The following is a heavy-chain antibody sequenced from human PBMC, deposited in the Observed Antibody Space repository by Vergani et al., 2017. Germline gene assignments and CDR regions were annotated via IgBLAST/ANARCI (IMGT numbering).Heavy chain of an antibody. CDR1: GCAFDDYA. J-gene: IGHJ4*02. V-gene: IGHV3-9*01. Sequence: EVQLLESGGRLVQPGGSLRLSCVASGCAFDDYAMHWVRQAPGKGLEWVSGISWNSGSIGYADSVKGRFTISRDNAKNSLYLQMNSLRAEDTALYYCAKDMGPSFLEWFGRAFDYWGQGTLVTVSS. CDR2: ISWNSGSI. CDR3: AKDMGPSFLEWFGRAFDY. D-gene: IGHD3-3*02.